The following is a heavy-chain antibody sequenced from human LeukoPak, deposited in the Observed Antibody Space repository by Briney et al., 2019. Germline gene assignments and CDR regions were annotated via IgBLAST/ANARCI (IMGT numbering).Heavy chain of an antibody. V-gene: IGHV6-1*01. CDR1: GDSVSSNSAA. CDR3: ASEGNYYDSSFQH. Sequence: SQTLSLTCAISGDSVSSNSAAWNWLRQSPSRGLEWLGRTYYRSKWYNDYAVSVKSRITINPDTSKNQFSLQLNSVTPEDTAVYYCASEGNYYDSSFQHWGQGTLVTVSS. D-gene: IGHD3-22*01. J-gene: IGHJ1*01. CDR2: TYYRSKWYN.